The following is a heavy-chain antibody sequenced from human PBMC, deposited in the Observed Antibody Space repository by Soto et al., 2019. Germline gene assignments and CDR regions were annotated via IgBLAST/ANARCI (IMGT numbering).Heavy chain of an antibody. V-gene: IGHV1-46*02. CDR3: ARAGVTTDEPYSGMDA. D-gene: IGHD3-10*01. CDR1: GYTFNSYY. J-gene: IGHJ6*02. Sequence: VASVKVSCKASGYTFNSYYMHWVRQAPGQGLEWMGIINPSGGSTSYAQKFQGRVTMTRDTSTSTVYMELSSLRSEDTAVYYCARAGVTTDEPYSGMDAWGQGTTVTVSS. CDR2: INPSGGST.